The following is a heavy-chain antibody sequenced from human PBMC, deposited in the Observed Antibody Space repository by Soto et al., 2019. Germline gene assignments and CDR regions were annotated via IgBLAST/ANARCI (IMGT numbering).Heavy chain of an antibody. V-gene: IGHV4-38-2*01. Sequence: SETLSLTCAVSGYSITSGYYWAWIRQPPGKGLEWIGSIYHSGRTYYNPALKSRVAISVDTSKIQFSLRLSSVTAADTAVYYCARGGQYNWNYGWFDPWGQGTLVTVSS. CDR3: ARGGQYNWNYGWFDP. CDR2: IYHSGRT. CDR1: GYSITSGYY. D-gene: IGHD1-7*01. J-gene: IGHJ5*02.